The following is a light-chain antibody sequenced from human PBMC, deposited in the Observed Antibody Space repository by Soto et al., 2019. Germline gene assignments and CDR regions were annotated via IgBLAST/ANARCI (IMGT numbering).Light chain of an antibody. CDR2: GNS. J-gene: IGLJ1*01. CDR1: SSNIGAGYD. Sequence: QSVLTQPPSVSGAPGQRVTISCNGSSSNIGAGYDVHWYQQLPGTAPKLLIHGNSNRPSGVPDRFSGSKSDTSASLAITGLQAEDEADYYCQSYDSSLSGLVFGTGTKLTVL. V-gene: IGLV1-40*01. CDR3: QSYDSSLSGLV.